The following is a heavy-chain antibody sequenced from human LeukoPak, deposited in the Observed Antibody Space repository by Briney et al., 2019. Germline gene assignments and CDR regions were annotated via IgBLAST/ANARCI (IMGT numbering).Heavy chain of an antibody. V-gene: IGHV1-69*04. Sequence: GASVKIPCKASGGTFSSDAFSWVRQAPGQGLEWMGRIIPILNIPNFAQKFEGRVTITADKSTTTVHMELRSPRSEDTAVYFCARDQPRAKFLDYWGQGTLVTVSS. J-gene: IGHJ4*02. CDR2: IIPILNIP. CDR3: ARDQPRAKFLDY. CDR1: GGTFSSDA.